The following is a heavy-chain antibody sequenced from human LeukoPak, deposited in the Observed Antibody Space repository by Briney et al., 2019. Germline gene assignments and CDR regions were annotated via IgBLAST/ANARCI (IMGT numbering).Heavy chain of an antibody. J-gene: IGHJ4*02. D-gene: IGHD2-21*02. CDR3: ARESPACGEDCYFDY. CDR1: GFTFRSYA. V-gene: IGHV3-30-3*01. CDR2: ISYDGTNK. Sequence: GGSLRLSCAASGFTFRSYAMHWVRQAPGKGLEWVAGISYDGTNKYYADSVKGRFTISRDNSRNTLYLQMNSLRSDDTAVYYCARESPACGEDCYFDYWGQGTLVTVSS.